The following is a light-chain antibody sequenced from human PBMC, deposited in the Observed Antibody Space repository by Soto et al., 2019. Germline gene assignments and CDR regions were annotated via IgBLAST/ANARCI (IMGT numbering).Light chain of an antibody. J-gene: IGLJ2*01. CDR2: DVT. CDR3: CSYAGRNDVV. Sequence: QSALTQPRSVSGSPGQSVTISCTGTDSDVGGYNYVSWYQQYPGKAPKLMIYDVTKRPSGVPDRFSGSKSGNTASLTISGLQAEDEADYYCCSYAGRNDVVFGGGTKLTVL. CDR1: DSDVGGYNY. V-gene: IGLV2-11*01.